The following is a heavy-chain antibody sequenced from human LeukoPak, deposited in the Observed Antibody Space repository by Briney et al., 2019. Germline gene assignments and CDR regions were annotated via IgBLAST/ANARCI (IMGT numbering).Heavy chain of an antibody. CDR3: ARGHVMVTIIENYYYGMDV. D-gene: IGHD2-21*02. V-gene: IGHV3-21*01. CDR1: GFTFSSYS. Sequence: PGGSLRLSCAASGFTFSSYSMNWVRQAPGKGLEWVSSISSSSSYIYYADSVKGRFTISRDNAKNSLYLQMNSLRAEDTAVYYCARGHVMVTIIENYYYGMDVWGQGTTVTVSS. CDR2: ISSSSSYI. J-gene: IGHJ6*02.